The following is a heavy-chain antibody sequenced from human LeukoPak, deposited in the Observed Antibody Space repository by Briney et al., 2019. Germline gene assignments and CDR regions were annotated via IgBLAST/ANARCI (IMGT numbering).Heavy chain of an antibody. J-gene: IGHJ4*02. CDR1: GYSISSGNY. Sequence: SETLSLTCTVSGYSISSGNYWDWIRQPPGKGLEWIGSIYHSGSTYYNPSLKSRVTMSVDTSKNQFSLKLTSVTAADTAVYYCAREAGSYDSSGYYSLYYSFDYWGQGTLVTVSS. D-gene: IGHD3-22*01. CDR2: IYHSGST. V-gene: IGHV4-38-2*02. CDR3: AREAGSYDSSGYYSLYYSFDY.